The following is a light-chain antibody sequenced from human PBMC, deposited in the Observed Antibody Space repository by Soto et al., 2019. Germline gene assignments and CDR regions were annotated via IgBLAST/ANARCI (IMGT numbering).Light chain of an antibody. CDR1: QSISSW. CDR2: KAS. V-gene: IGKV1-5*03. Sequence: DIQMTQSPSTLSASVGDRVTITCRASQSISSWLAWYQQKPGKAPKLLIYKASSLESGVPSRFSGSGSGTEFTLTISRLQPDVFSTHYFQQYNSYSPVTFGQGTKLEIK. J-gene: IGKJ2*01. CDR3: QQYNSYSPVT.